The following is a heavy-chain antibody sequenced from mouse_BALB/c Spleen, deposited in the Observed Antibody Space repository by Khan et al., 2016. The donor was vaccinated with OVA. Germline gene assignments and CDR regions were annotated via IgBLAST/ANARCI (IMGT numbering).Heavy chain of an antibody. CDR1: GYSITSDYA. D-gene: IGHD2-3*01. CDR3: ARDGSRYYYAMDY. V-gene: IGHV3-2*02. Sequence: EVQLQQSGPGLVKPSQSLSLTCTVTGYSITSDYAWNWIRQFPGHKLEWMGYISYSGSTNYNPSLKSRISITRDTSKNQFFLQLNSLTTEDTATYYWARDGSRYYYAMDYWGQGTSVTVSS. CDR2: ISYSGST. J-gene: IGHJ4*01.